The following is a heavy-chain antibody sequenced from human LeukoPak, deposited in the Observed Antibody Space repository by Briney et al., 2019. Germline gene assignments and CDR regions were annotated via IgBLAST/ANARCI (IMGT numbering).Heavy chain of an antibody. J-gene: IGHJ4*02. CDR1: GGSFSGYY. V-gene: IGHV4-34*01. CDR3: ARGEPLAPSSGWLGDY. CDR2: INHSGST. Sequence: SETLSLTCAVYGGSFSGYYWSWIRQPPGKGLEWIGEINHSGSTNYNLSLKSRVTISVDTSKNQFSLKLSSVTAADTAVYYCARGEPLAPSSGWLGDYWGQGTLVTVSS. D-gene: IGHD6-19*01.